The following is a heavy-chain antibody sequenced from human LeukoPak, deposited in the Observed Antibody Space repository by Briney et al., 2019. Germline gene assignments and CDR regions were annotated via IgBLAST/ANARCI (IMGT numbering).Heavy chain of an antibody. J-gene: IGHJ4*02. CDR1: GGSISSYY. CDR2: IYYSGST. V-gene: IGHV4-59*01. D-gene: IGHD3-3*01. CDR3: ARLGFWSGYYTSYVAY. Sequence: PSETLSLTCTVSGGSISSYYWSWIRQPPGKGLEWIGYIYYSGSTNYNPSLKSRVTIPVGTSKNQFSLKLSSATAADTAVYYCARLGFWSGYYTSYVAYWGQGTLVTVSS.